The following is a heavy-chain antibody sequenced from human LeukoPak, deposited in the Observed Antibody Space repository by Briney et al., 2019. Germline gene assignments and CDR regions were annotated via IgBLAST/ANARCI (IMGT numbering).Heavy chain of an antibody. Sequence: GASVKVSCKASGYTFTSYGISWVRQAPGQGLEWMGWISAYNGNTNYAQKLQGRVTMTTDTSTSTAYMELRSLRSDDTAVYYCAKVFSSSWYPYFDYWGQGTLVTVSS. CDR2: ISAYNGNT. J-gene: IGHJ4*02. V-gene: IGHV1-18*01. CDR3: AKVFSSSWYPYFDY. D-gene: IGHD6-13*01. CDR1: GYTFTSYG.